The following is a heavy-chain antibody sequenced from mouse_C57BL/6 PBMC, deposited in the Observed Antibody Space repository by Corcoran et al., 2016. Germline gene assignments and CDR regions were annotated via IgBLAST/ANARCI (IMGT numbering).Heavy chain of an antibody. CDR1: GYSITSGYY. CDR2: ISYDGSN. V-gene: IGHV3-6*01. Sequence: DVQLQESGPGLVKPSQSLSLTCSVTGYSITSGYYWNWIRQFPGNKLEWMGYISYDGSNNYNPSLKNRISITRDTSKNQFFLKLNSVTTEDTATYYGARFDYDGWFAYWGQGTLVTVSA. CDR3: ARFDYDGWFAY. J-gene: IGHJ3*01. D-gene: IGHD2-4*01.